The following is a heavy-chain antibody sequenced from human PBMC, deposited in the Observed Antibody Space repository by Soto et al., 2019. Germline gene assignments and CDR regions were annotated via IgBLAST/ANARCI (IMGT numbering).Heavy chain of an antibody. V-gene: IGHV1-69*13. J-gene: IGHJ6*02. CDR1: GGTFSSYA. CDR3: GKGGYYYGMDV. D-gene: IGHD3-16*01. Sequence: SVKVPCKASGGTFSSYAISWVRQAPGQGLEWMGGIIPIFGTANYAQKFQGRVTITADESTSTAYMELSSLRSEDTAVYYCGKGGYYYGMDVWGQGTTVTASS. CDR2: IIPIFGTA.